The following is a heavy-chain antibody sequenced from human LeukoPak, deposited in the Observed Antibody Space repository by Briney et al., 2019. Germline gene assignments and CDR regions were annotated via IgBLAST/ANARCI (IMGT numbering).Heavy chain of an antibody. D-gene: IGHD1-26*01. CDR2: ITATGDTA. CDR3: ARDRSGSTH. V-gene: IGHV3-23*01. Sequence: PGGSLRLSCVASGFTFTKCAMSWIRQAPGKGLEWVAIITATGDTAYYADSVKGRFTISRDNPKNTLYLQMNSLTADDTAVYYCARDRSGSTHWGPGTLVTVSS. J-gene: IGHJ4*02. CDR1: GFTFTKCA.